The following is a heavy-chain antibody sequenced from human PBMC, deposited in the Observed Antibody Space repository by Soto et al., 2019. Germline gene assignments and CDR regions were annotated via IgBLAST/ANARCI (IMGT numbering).Heavy chain of an antibody. D-gene: IGHD3-22*01. CDR2: IIPIFGTA. CDR1: GGTFSSYA. J-gene: IGHJ6*02. V-gene: IGHV1-69*01. Sequence: QVQLVQSGAEVKKPGSSVKVSCKASGGTFSSYAISWVRQAPGQGLEWMGGIIPIFGTANYAQKFQGRVTITADESTSTAYMEVSSLRSDDTAVYYCCGGDYYDSSGYYPFYGMDVWGQGTTVTVSS. CDR3: CGGDYYDSSGYYPFYGMDV.